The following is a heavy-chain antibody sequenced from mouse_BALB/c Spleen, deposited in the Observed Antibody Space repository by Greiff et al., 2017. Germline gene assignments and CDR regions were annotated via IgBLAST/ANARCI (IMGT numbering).Heavy chain of an antibody. Sequence: QVQLQQPGAELVKPGASVKLSCKASGYTFNSYWMHWVKQRPGQGLEWIGEIDPSDSYTNYNQKFKGKATLTVDKSSSTAYMQLSSLTSEDSAVYYCARGGITGFAYWGQGTLVTVSA. V-gene: IGHV1-69*02. CDR3: ARGGITGFAY. CDR1: GYTFNSYW. J-gene: IGHJ3*01. CDR2: IDPSDSYT. D-gene: IGHD2-4*01.